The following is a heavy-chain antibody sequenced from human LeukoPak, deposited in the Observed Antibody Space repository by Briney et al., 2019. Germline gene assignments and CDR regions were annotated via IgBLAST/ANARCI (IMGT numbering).Heavy chain of an antibody. J-gene: IGHJ4*02. V-gene: IGHV1-8*01. D-gene: IGHD3-16*01. CDR3: ERGVDRGVDY. CDR1: GYTFSRYD. CDR2: MSPNSGNT. Sequence: ASVKVSCKGSGYTFSRYDINWVRPATGQGREWMGWMSPNSGNTDYAQKIQGRVTMPRDTSISTAYMEASSPREEHPASHYSERGVDRGVDYWGEGPLVTVSS.